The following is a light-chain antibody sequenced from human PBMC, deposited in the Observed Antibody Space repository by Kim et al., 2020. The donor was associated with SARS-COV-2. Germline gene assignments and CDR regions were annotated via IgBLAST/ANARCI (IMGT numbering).Light chain of an antibody. J-gene: IGLJ1*01. CDR2: DVS. Sequence: HSITISGPGTSSDVGGYNYVSWYQQHPGKAPKLMIYDVSNRPSGVSNRFSGSKSGNTASLTISGLQAEDEADYYCSSYTSSSTLYVFGTGTKVTVL. V-gene: IGLV2-14*03. CDR3: SSYTSSSTLYV. CDR1: SSDVGGYNY.